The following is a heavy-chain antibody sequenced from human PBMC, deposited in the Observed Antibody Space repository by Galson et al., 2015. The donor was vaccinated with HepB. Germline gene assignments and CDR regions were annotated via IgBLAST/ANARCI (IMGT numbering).Heavy chain of an antibody. D-gene: IGHD5-12*01. Sequence: SVKVSCKASGFTFTSSAVQWVRQARGQRLEWIGWIVVGSGHTTYAQKFQERVAITRDMSTNTAYMEMGSLRSEDTAIYYCAADFGAGGDSLHFVSWGQGSLVTVSP. V-gene: IGHV1-58*01. CDR3: AADFGAGGDSLHFVS. CDR2: IVVGSGHT. CDR1: GFTFTSSA. J-gene: IGHJ5*01.